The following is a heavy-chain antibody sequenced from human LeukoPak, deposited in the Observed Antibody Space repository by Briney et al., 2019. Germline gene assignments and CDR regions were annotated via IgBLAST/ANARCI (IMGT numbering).Heavy chain of an antibody. CDR1: GFTVSSNY. CDR3: ATGYSGYRRSYYYGMDV. D-gene: IGHD5-12*01. CDR2: IYTDGST. Sequence: QPGGSLRLSCVASGFTVSSNYMTWVRQAPGKGLEWVSLIYTDGSTYYADSVKGRFTISRHNSKNTLYLQMNSLGADDTAVYYCATGYSGYRRSYYYGMDVWGQGTTVTVSS. V-gene: IGHV3-53*04. J-gene: IGHJ6*02.